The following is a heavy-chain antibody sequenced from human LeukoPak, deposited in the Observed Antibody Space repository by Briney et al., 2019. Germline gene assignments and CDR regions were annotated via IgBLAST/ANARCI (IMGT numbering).Heavy chain of an antibody. CDR2: IYTRGST. V-gene: IGHV4-4*07. Sequence: SETLSLTCTVSGGSINNYYGSWIRQPAGKGLEWIGRIYTRGSTNYNPSLKSRVTMSVDTSKNQFSLKLSSVTAADTAVYYCARGRYCSADICSGGDAFDIWGQGTMVSVSS. CDR3: ARGRYCSADICSGGDAFDI. J-gene: IGHJ3*02. CDR1: GGSINNYY. D-gene: IGHD2-15*01.